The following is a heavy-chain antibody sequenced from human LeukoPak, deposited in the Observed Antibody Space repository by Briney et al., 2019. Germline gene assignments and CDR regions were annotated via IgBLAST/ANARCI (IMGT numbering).Heavy chain of an antibody. CDR1: GGSISSYY. D-gene: IGHD6-13*01. J-gene: IGHJ5*02. CDR3: ARDRGGAAAFDWFDP. V-gene: IGHV4-59*12. CDR2: VYYAGGT. Sequence: SETLSLTCTVSGGSISSYYWHWIRQPPGKGLEWVGCVYYAGGTHYNPYLESRVTVSLDTSKTQFSLKLTSVTAADTAVYYCARDRGGAAAFDWFDPWGQGILVTVSS.